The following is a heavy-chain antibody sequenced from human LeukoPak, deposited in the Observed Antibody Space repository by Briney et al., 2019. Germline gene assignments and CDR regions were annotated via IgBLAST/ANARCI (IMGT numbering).Heavy chain of an antibody. J-gene: IGHJ4*02. CDR1: GGSISSSSYY. D-gene: IGHD3-10*01. Sequence: SETLSLTCTVSGGSISSSSYYWGWIRQPPGKGLEWIGSIYYSGSTYYNPSLKSRVTISVDTSKNQFSLKLSSVTAADTAVYYCARDGRGIHYYFDYWGQGTLVTVSS. CDR3: ARDGRGIHYYFDY. V-gene: IGHV4-39*07. CDR2: IYYSGST.